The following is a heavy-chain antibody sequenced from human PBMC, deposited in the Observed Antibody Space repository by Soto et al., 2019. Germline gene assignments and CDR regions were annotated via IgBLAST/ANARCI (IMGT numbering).Heavy chain of an antibody. CDR2: FYFSGST. V-gene: IGHV4-39*01. CDR3: ARHTYSGYDFDY. CDR1: GCSISSSSYY. J-gene: IGHJ4*02. D-gene: IGHD5-12*01. Sequence: SETLSLTCTVSGCSISSSSYYWGWIRQPPGKGLEWIGSFYFSGSTYYNPSLKSRVTISVYTSKNQFSLKLSSVTAAYTAVYYCARHTYSGYDFDYWGQGTLVTVSS.